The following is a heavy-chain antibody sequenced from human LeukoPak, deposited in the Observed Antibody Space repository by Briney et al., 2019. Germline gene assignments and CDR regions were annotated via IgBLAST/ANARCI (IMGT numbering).Heavy chain of an antibody. J-gene: IGHJ4*02. V-gene: IGHV3-72*01. Sequence: GRTLRLSCAAYGFTFSDHYMDWVRLPPGKGLEWVGRIRNKANSYGTEYAASVKDRFTISRDDSKSSLYLQMNSLRSEDTALYYCTRVRLGAATRYFDYWGQGTLVTVSS. CDR2: IRNKANSYGT. D-gene: IGHD1-26*01. CDR1: GFTFSDHY. CDR3: TRVRLGAATRYFDY.